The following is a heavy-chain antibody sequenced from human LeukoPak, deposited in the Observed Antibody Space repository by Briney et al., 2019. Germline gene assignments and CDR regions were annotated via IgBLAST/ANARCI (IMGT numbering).Heavy chain of an antibody. V-gene: IGHV1-46*01. D-gene: IGHD5-24*01. J-gene: IGHJ4*02. Sequence: APLSVSPTSSLYTFTPYYMHWVRQAPAQGLEGMGIINPIGGRTIYVQKCQGRVTMTRDTSTRTVYMELSGLRSEHTEVYYCARALRMATIPGVNMNYFDYWGRGTMVSVS. CDR1: LYTFTPYY. CDR3: ARALRMATIPGVNMNYFDY. CDR2: INPIGGRT.